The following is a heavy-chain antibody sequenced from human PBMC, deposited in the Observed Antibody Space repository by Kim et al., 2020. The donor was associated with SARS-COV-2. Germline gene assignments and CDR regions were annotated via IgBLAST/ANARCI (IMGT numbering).Heavy chain of an antibody. CDR2: IIPIFGTA. CDR3: ARVYEGYCSGGSCYSGLYYYGMDV. J-gene: IGHJ6*02. Sequence: SVKVSCKASGGTFSSYAISWVRQAPGQGLEWMGGIIPIFGTANYAQKFQGRVTITADESTSTAYMELSSLRSEDTAVYYCARVYEGYCSGGSCYSGLYYYGMDVSGQGTTVTVSS. V-gene: IGHV1-69*13. CDR1: GGTFSSYA. D-gene: IGHD2-15*01.